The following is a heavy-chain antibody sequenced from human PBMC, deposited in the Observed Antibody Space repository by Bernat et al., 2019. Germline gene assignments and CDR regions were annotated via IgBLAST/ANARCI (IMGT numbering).Heavy chain of an antibody. CDR2: ISGSGEGT. CDR3: ARGSSGYSGY. J-gene: IGHJ4*02. V-gene: IGHV3-23*01. Sequence: EVQLLESGGGLVQPGGSLRLSCAASGFTFSSYAMSWVRQAPGKGLEWVSAISGSGEGTYYADSVKGRFTISRDYSKNTLYLQMNSLRAEDTAVYYCARGSSGYSGYWGQGTLVTVSS. CDR1: GFTFSSYA. D-gene: IGHD3-22*01.